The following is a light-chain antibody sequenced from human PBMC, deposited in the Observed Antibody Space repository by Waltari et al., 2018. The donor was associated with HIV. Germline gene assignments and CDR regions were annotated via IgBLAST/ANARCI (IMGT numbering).Light chain of an antibody. J-gene: IGLJ3*02. Sequence: SYVLTQPPSVSVAPGAAATISCGAWNIGGKSVHWYKQPPGQAPVLVTRYNSDRPSGIPDRISGSSSGHTATLTITSVEAGDEATYYCQVWDSSKEHVVFGGGTELTVL. CDR1: NIGGKS. CDR2: YNS. V-gene: IGLV3-21*04. CDR3: QVWDSSKEHVV.